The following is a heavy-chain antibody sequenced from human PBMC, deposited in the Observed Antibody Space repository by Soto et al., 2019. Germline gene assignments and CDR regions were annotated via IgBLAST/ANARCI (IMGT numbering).Heavy chain of an antibody. Sequence: GASVKVSCKASGYTFTGYYMHWVRQAPGQGLEWMGWINPNSGGTNYAQKFQGRVTMTRDTSISTAYMELSRLRSDDTAVYYCARGSVDDFWSGYYRSPFYYWGQGTLVTVSS. CDR3: ARGSVDDFWSGYYRSPFYY. V-gene: IGHV1-2*02. J-gene: IGHJ4*02. CDR1: GYTFTGYY. CDR2: INPNSGGT. D-gene: IGHD3-3*01.